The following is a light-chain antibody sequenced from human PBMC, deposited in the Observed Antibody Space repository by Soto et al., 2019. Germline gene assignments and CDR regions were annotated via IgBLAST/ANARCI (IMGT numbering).Light chain of an antibody. CDR2: GAS. CDR1: QSVSSN. CDR3: QQYNNWPPWT. V-gene: IGKV3-15*01. J-gene: IGKJ1*01. Sequence: EIVMTQSPATLSVSPGEGATLSCRVSQSVSSNLAWYQQKPGQAPRLLIYGASTRATGIPARFSGSGSGTEFTLTIRSLQSEDFAVYYCQQYNNWPPWTFGQGTKVEIK.